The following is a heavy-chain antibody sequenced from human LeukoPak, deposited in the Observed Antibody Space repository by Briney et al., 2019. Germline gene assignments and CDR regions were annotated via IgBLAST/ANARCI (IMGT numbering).Heavy chain of an antibody. D-gene: IGHD5-18*01. CDR2: IYTSGRT. CDR3: ARGLHGYTYGYVPWELYYYMDV. Sequence: TLSLTCTVSGGSINSGRYYWSWIRQPAGKGLEWIGHIYTSGRTSYNPSLKSRVTISVDTSKNQFSLKMSSVSAADTAVYYCARGLHGYTYGYVPWELYYYMDVRGKGTTVTISS. V-gene: IGHV4-61*09. J-gene: IGHJ6*03. CDR1: GGSINSGRYY.